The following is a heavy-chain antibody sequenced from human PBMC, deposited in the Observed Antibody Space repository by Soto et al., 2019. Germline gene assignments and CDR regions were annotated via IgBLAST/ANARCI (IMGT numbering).Heavy chain of an antibody. CDR1: GFTFSSYA. CDR3: AKDAPRRGGFNVVTHFDY. Sequence: GGSLRLSCAASGFTFSSYAMSWVRQAPGKGLEWVSAISGSGGSTYYADSVKGRFTISRDNSKNTLYLQMNSLRAEDTAVYYCAKDAPRRGGFNVVTHFDYWGQGTLVTVSS. J-gene: IGHJ4*02. CDR2: ISGSGGST. D-gene: IGHD3-22*01. V-gene: IGHV3-23*01.